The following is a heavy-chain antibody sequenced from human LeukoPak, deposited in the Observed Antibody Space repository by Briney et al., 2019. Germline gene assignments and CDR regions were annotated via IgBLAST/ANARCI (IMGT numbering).Heavy chain of an antibody. CDR3: ARRTRYCSSTSCPDYMDV. Sequence: GGSLRLSCAASGFTFSSYWMHWVRQAPGKGLVWVSRINSDGSSTSYADSVKGRFTISRDNAKNTLYLQMNSLRAEDTAVYYCARRTRYCSSTSCPDYMDVWGKGTTVTVSS. J-gene: IGHJ6*03. V-gene: IGHV3-74*01. CDR1: GFTFSSYW. D-gene: IGHD2-2*01. CDR2: INSDGSST.